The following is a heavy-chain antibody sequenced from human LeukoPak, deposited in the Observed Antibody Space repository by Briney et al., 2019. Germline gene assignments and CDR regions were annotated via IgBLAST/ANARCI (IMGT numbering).Heavy chain of an antibody. CDR3: AGGPQWEPFDY. CDR2: INSDGSST. J-gene: IGHJ4*02. V-gene: IGHV3-74*01. CDR1: GFTLSSYW. Sequence: GGSLRLSCAASGFTLSSYWMHWVRQAPGKGLVWVSRINSDGSSTSYADSVKGRFTISRDNAKNTLYLQQISMGGEHTTVYYCAGGPQWEPFDYWGQGTLVTVSS. D-gene: IGHD1-26*01.